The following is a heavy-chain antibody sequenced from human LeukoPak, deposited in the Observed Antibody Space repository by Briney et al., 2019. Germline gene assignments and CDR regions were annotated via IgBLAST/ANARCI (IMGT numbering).Heavy chain of an antibody. D-gene: IGHD6-13*01. J-gene: IGHJ4*02. V-gene: IGHV3-30*02. CDR3: AKCSSSWRGYFDY. CDR2: IRYDGSNK. Sequence: PGGSLRLSCAASGFTFSSYGMHWVRQAPGKGLEWVAFIRYDGSNKYYADSVKGRFTISRDNSKNTLYLQMNSLRAEDTAVYYCAKCSSSWRGYFDYWGQGTLVTVSS. CDR1: GFTFSSYG.